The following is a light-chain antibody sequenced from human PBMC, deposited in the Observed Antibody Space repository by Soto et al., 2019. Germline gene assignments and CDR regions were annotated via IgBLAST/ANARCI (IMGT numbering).Light chain of an antibody. CDR3: QQRSDWPT. CDR1: QSISSY. Sequence: EIVLTQSPATLSLSPGERARLSCRASQSISSYLAWYQQKPGQAPRLLIYDASNRATGIPARFSGSGSGTDFTLTISSLEPEDFAVYYCQQRSDWPTFGPGTKVDIK. V-gene: IGKV3-11*01. J-gene: IGKJ3*01. CDR2: DAS.